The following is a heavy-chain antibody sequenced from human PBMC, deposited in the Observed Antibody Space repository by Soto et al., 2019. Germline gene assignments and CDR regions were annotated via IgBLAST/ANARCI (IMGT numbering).Heavy chain of an antibody. V-gene: IGHV4-30-4*01. CDR2: IYYSGST. CDR3: ARGGVLRFLEWLPDNWFDP. J-gene: IGHJ5*02. CDR1: GGSISSGDYY. D-gene: IGHD3-3*01. Sequence: QVQLQESGPGLVKPSQTLSLTCTVSGGSISSGDYYWSWIRQPPGEGLEWIGYIYYSGSTYYNPSPTLLVTISVGASKSQSALKLSSVTAADTAVYYCARGGVLRFLEWLPDNWFDPWGQGTLVTVSS.